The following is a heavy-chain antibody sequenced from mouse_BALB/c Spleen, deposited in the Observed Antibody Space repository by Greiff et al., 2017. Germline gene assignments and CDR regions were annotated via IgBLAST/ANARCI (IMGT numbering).Heavy chain of an antibody. J-gene: IGHJ3*01. Sequence: EVMLVESGGDLVKPGGSLKLSCAASGFTFSSYGMSWVRQTPDKRLEWVATISSGGSYTYYPDSVKGRFTISRDNAKNTLYLQMSSLKSEDTAMYYCARHTGSYWGQGTLVTVSA. CDR2: ISSGGSYT. CDR1: GFTFSSYG. V-gene: IGHV5-6*01. D-gene: IGHD4-1*01. CDR3: ARHTGSY.